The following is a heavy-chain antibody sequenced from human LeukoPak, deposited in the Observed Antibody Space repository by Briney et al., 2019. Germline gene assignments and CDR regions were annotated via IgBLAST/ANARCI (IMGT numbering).Heavy chain of an antibody. CDR3: AADTSGWFF. V-gene: IGHV4-61*05. D-gene: IGHD6-19*01. J-gene: IGHJ4*02. CDR1: GGSISSSSYF. Sequence: SETLSLTCTVSGGSISSSSYFWSWIRQPPGKGLEWIGYIFHSGIITYNPSLKSRVTISLDTSKNQFSLKLTSVTAADTAIYYCAADTSGWFFWGQGMLVTVSS. CDR2: IFHSGII.